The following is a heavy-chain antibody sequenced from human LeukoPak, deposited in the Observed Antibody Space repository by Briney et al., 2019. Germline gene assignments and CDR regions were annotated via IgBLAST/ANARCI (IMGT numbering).Heavy chain of an antibody. CDR3: ARENRDGYNPYNWFDP. V-gene: IGHV3-7*01. CDR2: IKQEGSEK. D-gene: IGHD5-12*01. Sequence: GGSLRLSCAASGFSFGNYWMSWVRQAPGTGLEWVANIKQEGSEKFYVDSVKGRFTISRDNAKNSLYLQMNSLRAEDTAIYYCARENRDGYNPYNWFDPWGQGTLVTVSS. CDR1: GFSFGNYW. J-gene: IGHJ5*02.